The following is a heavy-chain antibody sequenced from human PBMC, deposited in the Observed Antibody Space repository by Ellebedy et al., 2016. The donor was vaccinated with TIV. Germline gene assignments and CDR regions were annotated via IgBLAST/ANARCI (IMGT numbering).Heavy chain of an antibody. CDR1: GFTFSSFA. V-gene: IGHV3-23*01. CDR3: AKGSSSGFNYDRVGFQN. D-gene: IGHD3-16*01. J-gene: IGHJ4*02. CDR2: ISAGGANT. Sequence: GGSLRLSCAASGFTFSSFAIHWVRQAPGKGLEWLSVISAGGANTYYANSVKGRFATSRDNSKSTLYLHMDRLTTEDTAVYYCAKGSSSGFNYDRVGFQNWGQGTLVTVSS.